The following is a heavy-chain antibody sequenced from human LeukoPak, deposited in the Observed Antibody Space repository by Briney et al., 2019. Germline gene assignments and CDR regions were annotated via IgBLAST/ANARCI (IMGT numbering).Heavy chain of an antibody. CDR2: LFYTGST. CDR3: ARRGRTGSTFDY. Sequence: SETLSLTCTVSGGSINSGSYYWGFIRQPPGKGLEWIGSLFYTGSTYYNPSLESRVTISADTSKNQFSLKLNSVPAADTAVYYCARRGRTGSTFDYWGQGTLVTVSS. J-gene: IGHJ4*02. CDR1: GGSINSGSYY. V-gene: IGHV4-39*01. D-gene: IGHD1-1*01.